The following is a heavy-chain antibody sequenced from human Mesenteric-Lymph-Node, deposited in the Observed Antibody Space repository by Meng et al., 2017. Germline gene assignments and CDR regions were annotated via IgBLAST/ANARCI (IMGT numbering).Heavy chain of an antibody. V-gene: IGHV4-31*03. D-gene: IGHD4-17*01. CDR3: ARGIWDTLEVTTDTFEI. CDR1: GGSISSGGYY. CDR2: IYYSGNS. Sequence: LRLSCTVSGGSISSGGYYWTWIRQHPEKGLEWIGYIYYSGNSYYNPSLKGRLSISLETSKNQFSLKLNSVTAADTAVYYCARGIWDTLEVTTDTFEIWGQGTMVTVSS. J-gene: IGHJ3*02.